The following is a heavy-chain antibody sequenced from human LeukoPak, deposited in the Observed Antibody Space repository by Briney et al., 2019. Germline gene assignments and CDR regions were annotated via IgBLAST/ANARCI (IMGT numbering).Heavy chain of an antibody. CDR2: ISDSGGST. V-gene: IGHV3-23*01. Sequence: GGSLRLSCAASGFTFSNYALSWVRQAPGKGLEWVSGISDSGGSTLYADSVKGRFTISRDNPKNTVYLQMNSLRAEDTAVYYCAKDLFPYLRYFTYWGQGTLDTVSS. CDR1: GFTFSNYA. CDR3: AKDLFPYLRYFTY. J-gene: IGHJ4*02. D-gene: IGHD3-9*01.